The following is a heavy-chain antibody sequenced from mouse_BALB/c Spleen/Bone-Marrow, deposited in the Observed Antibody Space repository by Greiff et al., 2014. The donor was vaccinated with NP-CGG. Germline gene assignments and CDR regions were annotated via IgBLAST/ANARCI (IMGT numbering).Heavy chain of an antibody. CDR3: ARGEDYDDYYAMDY. CDR2: IWGDGST. D-gene: IGHD2-4*01. CDR1: GFSLTGYG. V-gene: IGHV2-6-7*01. Sequence: VKLVESGPGLVASSQSLSITCTVSGFSLTGYGVNWVRQPPGKGLEWLGMIWGDGSTDYNSALKSRLSISKDNSKSQVFLKMNSLQTDDTARYYCARGEDYDDYYAMDYWGQGTSVTVSS. J-gene: IGHJ4*01.